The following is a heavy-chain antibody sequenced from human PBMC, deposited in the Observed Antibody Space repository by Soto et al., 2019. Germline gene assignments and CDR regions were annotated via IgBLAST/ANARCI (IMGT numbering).Heavy chain of an antibody. Sequence: QVQLVESGGGVVQPGRSLRLSCAASGFTFSSYAMHWVRQAPGKGLEWVAVISYDGSNKYYADSVKGRFTISRDNSKNALYLQMNSLRAEDTAVYYWARDLWSGYYTFDYWGQGTLVTVSS. J-gene: IGHJ4*02. CDR2: ISYDGSNK. D-gene: IGHD3-3*01. CDR3: ARDLWSGYYTFDY. V-gene: IGHV3-30-3*01. CDR1: GFTFSSYA.